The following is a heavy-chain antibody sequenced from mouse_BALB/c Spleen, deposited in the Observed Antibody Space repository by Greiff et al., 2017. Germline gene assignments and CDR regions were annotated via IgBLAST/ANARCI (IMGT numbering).Heavy chain of an antibody. Sequence: EVQLVESGGGLVQPGGSRKLSCVASGFTFSNYWMNWVRQSPEKGLEWVAEIRLKSNNYATHYAESVKGRFTISRDDSKSSVYLQMNNLRAEDTGIYYCTRDDHDVYFDYWGQGTTLTVSS. CDR3: TRDDHDVYFDY. CDR1: GFTFSNYW. D-gene: IGHD2-4*01. V-gene: IGHV6-6*02. J-gene: IGHJ2*01. CDR2: IRLKSNNYAT.